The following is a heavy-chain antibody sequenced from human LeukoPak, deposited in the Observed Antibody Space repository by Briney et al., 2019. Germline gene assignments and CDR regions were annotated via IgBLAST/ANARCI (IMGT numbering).Heavy chain of an antibody. CDR3: ANRHNWNDVNAFDI. CDR2: ISSSSSTI. V-gene: IGHV3-48*01. Sequence: GGSLRLSCAASGFTFSSYSMNWVRQAPGKGLEWVSYISSSSSTIYYADSVKGRFTISRDNAKNSLYLQMNSLRAEDTAVYYCANRHNWNDVNAFDIWGQGTMVTVSS. CDR1: GFTFSSYS. J-gene: IGHJ3*02. D-gene: IGHD1-1*01.